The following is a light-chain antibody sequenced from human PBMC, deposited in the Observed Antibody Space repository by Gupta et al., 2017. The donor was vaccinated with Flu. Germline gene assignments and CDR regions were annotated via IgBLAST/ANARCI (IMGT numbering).Light chain of an antibody. Sequence: GDRVTITSRASQNINSYLNWYQQKAGRAPKLLIYAASNLQSGVPSRFSGTGFGADFTLTISSLQPEDFATYYCQQSYDTPRTFGQGTQVEI. V-gene: IGKV1-39*01. CDR1: QNINSY. CDR3: QQSYDTPRT. CDR2: AAS. J-gene: IGKJ1*01.